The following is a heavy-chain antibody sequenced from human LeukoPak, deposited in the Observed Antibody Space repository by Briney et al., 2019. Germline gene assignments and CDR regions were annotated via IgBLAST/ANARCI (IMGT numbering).Heavy chain of an antibody. J-gene: IGHJ4*02. CDR3: AKRGVVIRVILVGFHKEAYYFDS. Sequence: PGGSLRLSCAASGFFFSDYWMSWVRQAPGKGLEWVAGISDSGGRTNYADSVKGRFTISRDNPKNTLYLQMNSLRAEDTAVYFCAKRGVVIRVILVGFHKEAYYFDSWGQGALVTVSS. CDR2: ISDSGGRT. D-gene: IGHD3-10*01. CDR1: GFFFSDYW. V-gene: IGHV3-23*01.